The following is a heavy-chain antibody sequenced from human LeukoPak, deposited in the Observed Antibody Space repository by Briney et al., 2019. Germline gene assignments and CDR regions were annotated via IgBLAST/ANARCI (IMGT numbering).Heavy chain of an antibody. J-gene: IGHJ4*02. V-gene: IGHV4-39*01. CDR3: ARILLGDYDFWSGYYHTFDY. CDR2: IYYSGGT. CDR1: GGSISSSSYY. Sequence: SETLSLTCTVSGGSISSSSYYWGWIRQPPGKGLEWIGSIYYSGGTYYNPSLKSRVTISVDTSKNQFSLKLSSVTAADTAVYYCARILLGDYDFWSGYYHTFDYWGQGTLVTVSS. D-gene: IGHD3-3*01.